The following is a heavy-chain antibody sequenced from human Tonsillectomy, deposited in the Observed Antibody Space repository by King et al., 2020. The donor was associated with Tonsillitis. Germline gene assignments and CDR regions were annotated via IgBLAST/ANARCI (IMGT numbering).Heavy chain of an antibody. V-gene: IGHV4-30-4*08. CDR1: GGSISSVDYY. CDR3: ARKEYDYVWGSYRPRGYYFDY. Sequence: VQLQESGPGLVKPSQTLSLTCTVSGGSISSVDYYWNWVRQHPRKGLEWMGYIFHSGRTHYTPSLKSRLTISVDTSKNQFSLKLSSVTAADTAVYYCARKEYDYVWGSYRPRGYYFDYWGQGTLVTVSS. D-gene: IGHD3-16*02. CDR2: IFHSGRT. J-gene: IGHJ4*02.